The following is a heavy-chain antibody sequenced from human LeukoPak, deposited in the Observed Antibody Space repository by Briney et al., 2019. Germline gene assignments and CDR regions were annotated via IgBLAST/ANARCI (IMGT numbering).Heavy chain of an antibody. V-gene: IGHV5-51*01. CDR2: IYPGDSDT. D-gene: IGHD6-13*01. J-gene: IGHJ4*02. Sequence: GESLKISCKGSGYSFTSYWISWVRQMPGKGLEWMGIIYPGDSDTRYSPSFQGQVTISADKSISTAYLQWSSLKASDTAMYYCANRNPWAAGPPYYFDYWGQGTLVTVSS. CDR1: GYSFTSYW. CDR3: ANRNPWAAGPPYYFDY.